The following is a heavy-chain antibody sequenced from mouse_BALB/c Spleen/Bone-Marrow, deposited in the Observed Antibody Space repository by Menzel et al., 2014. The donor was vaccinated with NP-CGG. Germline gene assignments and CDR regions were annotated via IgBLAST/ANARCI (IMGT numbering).Heavy chain of an antibody. D-gene: IGHD3-3*01. V-gene: IGHV3-8*02. Sequence: EVKLQESGPSLVKPSQTLSLTCSVTGDSITNAYWNWIRKFPGNKIDYMGHISYSGNTYYNQSLKSRISITRDTSKNQFYLQLNSVTTEDTATYFCARGTGYYFDYWGQGTTLTVSS. CDR3: ARGTGYYFDY. J-gene: IGHJ2*01. CDR1: GDSITNAY. CDR2: ISYSGNT.